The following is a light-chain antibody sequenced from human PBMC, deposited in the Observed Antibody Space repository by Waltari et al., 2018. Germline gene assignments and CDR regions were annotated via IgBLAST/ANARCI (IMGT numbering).Light chain of an antibody. Sequence: DIQMAQSPSTLSASVGDRVTITCRASQSVSSRLALYQQKPGKAPNLLIYKASALETGVPSRFSGSGAATEVTLTISGLQPDDFATYCCQQYGSFPWTFGQGTKVEIK. J-gene: IGKJ1*01. V-gene: IGKV1-5*03. CDR1: QSVSSR. CDR2: KAS. CDR3: QQYGSFPWT.